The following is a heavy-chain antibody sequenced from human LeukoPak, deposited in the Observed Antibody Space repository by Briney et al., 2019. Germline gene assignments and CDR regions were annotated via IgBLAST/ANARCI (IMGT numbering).Heavy chain of an antibody. J-gene: IGHJ4*02. Sequence: PSETLSLTCTVSGGSISSSSYYWGWIRQPPGKGLEWIGSIYYSGSTFYNPSLKSRVTISVDTSKNQFSLKLSSVTAADTAVYYCARVTGYMIEDYFDYWGQGTLVTVSS. D-gene: IGHD3-22*01. V-gene: IGHV4-39*07. CDR1: GGSISSSSYY. CDR3: ARVTGYMIEDYFDY. CDR2: IYYSGST.